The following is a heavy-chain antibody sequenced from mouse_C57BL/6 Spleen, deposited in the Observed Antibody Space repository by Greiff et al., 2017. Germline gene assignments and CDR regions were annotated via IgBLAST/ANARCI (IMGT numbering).Heavy chain of an antibody. CDR3: ARVHYGYAGFAY. V-gene: IGHV5-17*01. CDR2: ISSCSSTI. J-gene: IGHJ3*01. Sequence: EVMLVESGGGLVKPGGSLKLSCAASGFTFRDYGMHWVRQAPEKGLEWVAYISSCSSTIYYADTVNGRFPISRYNANTPLFLQMTRLGSEDTAMYDCARVHYGYAGFAYWGQGTLVTVSA. D-gene: IGHD2-2*01. CDR1: GFTFRDYG.